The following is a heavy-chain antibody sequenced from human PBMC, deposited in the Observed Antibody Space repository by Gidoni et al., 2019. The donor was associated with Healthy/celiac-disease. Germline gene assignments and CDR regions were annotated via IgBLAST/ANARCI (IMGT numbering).Heavy chain of an antibody. CDR2: IKSKTDGGTT. CDR3: TTTIAVAGLFDY. D-gene: IGHD6-19*01. J-gene: IGHJ4*02. CDR1: VFTFSNAW. V-gene: IGHV3-15*07. Sequence: EVQLVESGGGLVKPGGSLRLSCAASVFTFSNAWMNWVRQAPGKGLEWVGRIKSKTDGGTTDYAAPVKGRFTISRDDSKNTLYLQMNSLKTEDTAVYYCTTTIAVAGLFDYWGQGTLVTVSS.